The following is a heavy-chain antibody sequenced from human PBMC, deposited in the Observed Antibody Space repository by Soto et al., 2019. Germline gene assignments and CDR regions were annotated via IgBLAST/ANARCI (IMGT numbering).Heavy chain of an antibody. V-gene: IGHV3-33*01. CDR1: GFTFSSFG. J-gene: IGHJ4*02. Sequence: GGSLRLSCAASGFTFSSFGMHWVRQAPGKGLEWVALIFYDGSNEYYADSVKGRFTISRDNSKNTLFLQMDSLRAEDTAAHYCARGAAMVTRHFDYWGQGALVTVSS. CDR2: IFYDGSNE. D-gene: IGHD5-18*01. CDR3: ARGAAMVTRHFDY.